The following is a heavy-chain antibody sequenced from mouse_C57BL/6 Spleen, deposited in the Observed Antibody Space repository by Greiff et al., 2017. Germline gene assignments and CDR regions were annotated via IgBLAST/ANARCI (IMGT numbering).Heavy chain of an antibody. Sequence: VQLQQPGTELVKPGASVKLSCKASGYTFTSYWMHWVKQRPGQGLEWIGNINPSNGGTNYNEKFKSKATLTVDQSSSTASMQLSSLTSEDSAVYYCAREAGLLYFDYWGQGTTLTVSS. V-gene: IGHV1-53*01. J-gene: IGHJ2*01. D-gene: IGHD2-10*01. CDR2: INPSNGGT. CDR3: AREAGLLYFDY. CDR1: GYTFTSYW.